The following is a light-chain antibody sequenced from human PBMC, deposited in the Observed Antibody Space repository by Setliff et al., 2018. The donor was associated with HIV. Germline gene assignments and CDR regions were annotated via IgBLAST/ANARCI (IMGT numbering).Light chain of an antibody. V-gene: IGLV2-23*02. CDR2: EVS. CDR3: TSYAGSRTFDV. J-gene: IGLJ1*01. CDR1: SSDVGSYNF. Sequence: QSALTQPASVSGSPGQSITISCAGTSSDVGSYNFVSWYQQHPGKAPKLIIYEVSKWPSGVSNHFSGSKSGNTASLTISGLQTEDEADYYCTSYAGSRTFDVFGTGTKGTVL.